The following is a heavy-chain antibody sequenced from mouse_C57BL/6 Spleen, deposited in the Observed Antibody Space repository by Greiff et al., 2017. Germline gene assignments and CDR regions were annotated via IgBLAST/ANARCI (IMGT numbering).Heavy chain of an antibody. CDR2: INPYNGGT. Sequence: EVQLQQSGPVLVKPGASVKMSCKASGYTFTDYYMNWVKQSHGKSLEWIGVINPYNGGTSYNQKFKGKATLTVDKSSSTAYIELNSLTSEDSAVYYCARSSENFDYWGQGTTLTVSS. V-gene: IGHV1-19*01. CDR3: ARSSENFDY. J-gene: IGHJ2*01. CDR1: GYTFTDYY.